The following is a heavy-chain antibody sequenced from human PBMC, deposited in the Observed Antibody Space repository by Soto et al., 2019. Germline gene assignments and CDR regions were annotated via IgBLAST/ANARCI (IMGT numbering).Heavy chain of an antibody. CDR3: ARDKRDLRFLEWSYYFDY. CDR2: ISYEGSNK. V-gene: IGHV3-30-3*01. D-gene: IGHD3-3*01. J-gene: IGHJ4*02. CDR1: GFTFSSYA. Sequence: QVQLVESGGGVVQPGRSLRLSCAASGFTFSSYAMHWVRQAPGKGLEWVAVISYEGSNKYYADSVKGRFTISRDNSKNTXXLQLNSLRAEDTAVYYCARDKRDLRFLEWSYYFDYWGQGTLVTVSS.